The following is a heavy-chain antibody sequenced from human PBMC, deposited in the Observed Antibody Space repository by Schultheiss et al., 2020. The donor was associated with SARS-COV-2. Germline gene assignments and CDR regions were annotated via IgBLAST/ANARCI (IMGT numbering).Heavy chain of an antibody. Sequence: GGSLRLSCAASGFTFDDYAMHWVRQAPGKGLEWVSGVSWNSGSIGYADSVKGRFTISRDNAKNSLYLQMNSLRAEDTAVYYCARDRRPPGYDSSGYYLGFDYWGQGTLVTVSS. CDR3: ARDRRPPGYDSSGYYLGFDY. CDR2: VSWNSGSI. J-gene: IGHJ4*02. D-gene: IGHD3-22*01. CDR1: GFTFDDYA. V-gene: IGHV3-9*01.